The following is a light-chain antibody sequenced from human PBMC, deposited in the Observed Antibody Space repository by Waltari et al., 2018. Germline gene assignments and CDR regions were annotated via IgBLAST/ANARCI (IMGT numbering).Light chain of an antibody. CDR2: GAS. CDR3: QQYNNWPRPIT. Sequence: EIVMTQSPATLSVSPGERATLSCRASQSVSSNLAWYKQKPGQAPRLLIYGASTRATGIPARFSGSGSGTEFTLTISSMQSEDFAVYYCQQYNNWPRPITFGQGTRLEIK. V-gene: IGKV3-15*01. J-gene: IGKJ5*01. CDR1: QSVSSN.